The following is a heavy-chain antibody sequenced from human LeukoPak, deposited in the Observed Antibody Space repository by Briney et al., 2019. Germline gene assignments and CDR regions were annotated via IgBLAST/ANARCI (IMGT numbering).Heavy chain of an antibody. CDR2: ISWNSGSI. V-gene: IGHV3-9*01. Sequence: QTGGSLRLSCAASGFTFDDYAIHWVRQGPGKGLEWVSGISWNSGSIGYADSVKGRFTISRDNAKNSLYLQMNSLRAEDTALYYCARGGEDMNYYDSSGYYYLTAFDIWGQGTMVTVSS. D-gene: IGHD3-22*01. J-gene: IGHJ3*02. CDR1: GFTFDDYA. CDR3: ARGGEDMNYYDSSGYYYLTAFDI.